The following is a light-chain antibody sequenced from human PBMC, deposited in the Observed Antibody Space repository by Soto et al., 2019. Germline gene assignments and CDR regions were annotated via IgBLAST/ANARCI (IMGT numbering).Light chain of an antibody. J-gene: IGKJ5*01. CDR1: QSVSSY. Sequence: ILVTRSPATLALSPCGIATIALMASQSVSSYLAWYQQKPGQAPRLLIYAASRRATGIPDRFSGSGSGTDFTLTISSLEPEDFAVYYCQQRSNWPPITFGQGTRLEIK. CDR2: AAS. CDR3: QQRSNWPPIT. V-gene: IGKV3-11*01.